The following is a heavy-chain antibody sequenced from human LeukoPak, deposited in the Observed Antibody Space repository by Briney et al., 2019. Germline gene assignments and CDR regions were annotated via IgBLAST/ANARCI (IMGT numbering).Heavy chain of an antibody. CDR1: GXSIYSYY. CDR3: VRREGYSSSPLGS. J-gene: IGHJ5*02. Sequence: PSETLSLTCTVSGXSIYSYYWTWIRQPPGKGLEWIGYIHSSGSIHYNPSVRSRVTMSLDTSKNQFSFNLTSVTAADTAVYYCVRREGYSSSPLGSWGQGTLVTVSS. CDR2: IHSSGSI. V-gene: IGHV4-59*08. D-gene: IGHD2-15*01.